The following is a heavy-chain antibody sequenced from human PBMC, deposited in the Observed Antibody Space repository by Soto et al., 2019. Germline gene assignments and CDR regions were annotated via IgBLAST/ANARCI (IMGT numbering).Heavy chain of an antibody. CDR2: IYYSGST. V-gene: IGHV4-39*01. J-gene: IGHJ4*02. CDR3: ARHTDMRYCTNGVCRSFYFDY. CDR1: GGSISSSSYY. Sequence: PSETLSLTCTVSGGSISSSSYYWGWIRQPPGKGLEWIGSIYYSGSTYYNPSLKSRVTISVDTSKNQFSLKLSSVTAADTAVYYCARHTDMRYCTNGVCRSFYFDYWGQGTLVTVSS. D-gene: IGHD2-8*01.